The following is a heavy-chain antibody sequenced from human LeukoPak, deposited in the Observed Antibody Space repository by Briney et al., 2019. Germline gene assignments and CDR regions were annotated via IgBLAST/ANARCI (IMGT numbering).Heavy chain of an antibody. J-gene: IGHJ4*02. V-gene: IGHV4-34*01. Sequence: SETLSLTCAVYGGSFSGYYWSWIRRPPGKGLEWIGEINHSGSTNYNPSLKSRVTISVDTSKNQFSLKLSSVTAADTAVYYCARGKRKYYYDSSGYPYYFDYWGQGTLVTVSS. CDR3: ARGKRKYYYDSSGYPYYFDY. CDR1: GGSFSGYY. CDR2: INHSGST. D-gene: IGHD3-22*01.